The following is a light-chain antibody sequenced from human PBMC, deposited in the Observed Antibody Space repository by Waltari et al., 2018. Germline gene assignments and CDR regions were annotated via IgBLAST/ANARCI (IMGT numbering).Light chain of an antibody. V-gene: IGLV2-14*01. CDR2: EVS. CDR1: SRDVGGYNY. Sequence: QSALTQPASVSGSPGQSITISCTGPSRDVGGYNYVSWYQQHPGKAPKLMIYEVSNRPSGVSNRFSGSKSGNTASLTISGLQAEDEADYYCSSYTSSSTLGVVFGGGTKLTVL. CDR3: SSYTSSSTLGVV. J-gene: IGLJ2*01.